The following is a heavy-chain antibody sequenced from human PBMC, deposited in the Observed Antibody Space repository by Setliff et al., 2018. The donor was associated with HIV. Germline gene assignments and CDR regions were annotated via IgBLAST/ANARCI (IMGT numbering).Heavy chain of an antibody. CDR2: IGKDGSEK. V-gene: IGHV3-7*01. CDR3: AGSRGYFVQAD. Sequence: PGGSLRLSCVASGFTFSRDWMLWVRQVPGKGLEWVANIGKDGSEKYYVDSVKGRFSISRDNTKNLLYLEMNSLRAEDAAVYYCAGSRGYFVQADWGQGTLVTVSS. D-gene: IGHD1-1*01. J-gene: IGHJ4*02. CDR1: GFTFSRDW.